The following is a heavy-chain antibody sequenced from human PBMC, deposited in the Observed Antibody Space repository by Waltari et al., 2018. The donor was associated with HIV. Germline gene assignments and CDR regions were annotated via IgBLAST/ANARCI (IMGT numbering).Heavy chain of an antibody. CDR3: ARRRDAMIRGRLVYHGMDV. D-gene: IGHD3-10*01. V-gene: IGHV1-8*01. CDR1: GYTFTGSD. Sequence: QVQLVQSGAEVKKPGASVKVSCKASGYTFTGSDINWVRQATGQGLEWMAWMNPESGDSGYAEKFQGRVSLTRNTSISTAYLEVTSLTSDDTAVYFCARRRDAMIRGRLVYHGMDVWGQGTTVTVSS. J-gene: IGHJ6*02. CDR2: MNPESGDS.